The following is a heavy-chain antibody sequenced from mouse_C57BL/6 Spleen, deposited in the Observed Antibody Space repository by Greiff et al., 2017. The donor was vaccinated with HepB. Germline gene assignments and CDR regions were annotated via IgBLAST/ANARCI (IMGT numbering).Heavy chain of an antibody. Sequence: EVKLMESGAELVRPGASVKLSCTASGFNIKDYYMHWVKQRPEQGLEWIGRIDPEDGDTEYAPKFQGKATMTADTSSNTAYLQLSSLTSEDTAVYYCTTLVTGTFSWYFDVWGTGTTVTVSS. CDR1: GFNIKDYY. CDR3: TTLVTGTFSWYFDV. V-gene: IGHV14-1*01. J-gene: IGHJ1*03. CDR2: IDPEDGDT. D-gene: IGHD4-1*01.